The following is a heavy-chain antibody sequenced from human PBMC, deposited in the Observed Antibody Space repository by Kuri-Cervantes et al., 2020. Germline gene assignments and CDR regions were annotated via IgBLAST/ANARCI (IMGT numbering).Heavy chain of an antibody. D-gene: IGHD1-7*01. V-gene: IGHV1-58*01. J-gene: IGHJ3*02. Sequence: SVKVSCKASGFTFTSSAVQWVRQARGQRLEWIGWIVVGSGNTNYAQKFQERVTITRDMSTSTAYMELSSLRSEDTAVYYCARDGGKLELVGAFDIWGQGTMVTVSS. CDR1: GFTFTSSA. CDR2: IVVGSGNT. CDR3: ARDGGKLELVGAFDI.